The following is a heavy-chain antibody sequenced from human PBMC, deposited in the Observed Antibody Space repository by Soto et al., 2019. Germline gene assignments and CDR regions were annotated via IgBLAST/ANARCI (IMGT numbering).Heavy chain of an antibody. CDR1: GGSFSGYY. D-gene: IGHD3-22*01. Sequence: SETLSLTCSVYGGSFSGYYWSWIRQPAGKGLEWIGEINHSGSTNYNPSLKSRVTISVDTSKNQFSLKLSSVTAADTAVHYCARGQYDSSGYLYWGQVTLVTVS. V-gene: IGHV4-34*01. CDR3: ARGQYDSSGYLY. J-gene: IGHJ4*02. CDR2: INHSGST.